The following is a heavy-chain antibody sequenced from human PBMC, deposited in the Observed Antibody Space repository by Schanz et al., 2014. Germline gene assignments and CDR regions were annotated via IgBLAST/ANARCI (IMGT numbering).Heavy chain of an antibody. V-gene: IGHV4-34*01. CDR1: GGSLSGHY. CDR3: ARDMVENWFDS. CDR2: INPNEGI. D-gene: IGHD3-10*01. J-gene: IGHJ5*01. Sequence: QVQLQQWGAGVLKPSETLSLTCVVSGGSLSGHYWSWIRQSPGKGLEWIGEINPNEGIHHNPSLKSRVAFSVDMSKNQFPLKMTSVTAADTAVYYCARDMVENWFDSWGQGTLVTVSS.